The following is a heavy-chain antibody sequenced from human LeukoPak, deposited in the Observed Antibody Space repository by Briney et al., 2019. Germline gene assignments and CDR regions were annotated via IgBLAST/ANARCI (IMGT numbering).Heavy chain of an antibody. J-gene: IGHJ3*02. CDR2: IKQDGSDK. D-gene: IGHD2-15*01. CDR1: GFTFSSYS. CDR3: ARGHVAARFAFDI. V-gene: IGHV3-7*01. Sequence: PGGSLRLSCAASGFTFSSYSMNWVRQAPGKGLEWVANIKQDGSDKFYVDSVKGRFTISRDNAKNSLYLQMNSLRGEDTAVYYCARGHVAARFAFDIWGQGTMVTVSS.